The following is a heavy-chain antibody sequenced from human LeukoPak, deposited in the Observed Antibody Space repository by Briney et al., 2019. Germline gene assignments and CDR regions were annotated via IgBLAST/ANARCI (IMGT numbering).Heavy chain of an antibody. V-gene: IGHV1-2*02. Sequence: GASVKVSCKASGYTFTGYYMHWVRQAPGQGLEWMGWINPNSGGTNYAQKFQGRVTMTRDTSISTAYMELSRLRSDDTAVYYCARAMYYDGSYFQHWGQGTLVTVSS. CDR2: INPNSGGT. J-gene: IGHJ1*01. CDR1: GYTFTGYY. D-gene: IGHD3-3*01. CDR3: ARAMYYDGSYFQH.